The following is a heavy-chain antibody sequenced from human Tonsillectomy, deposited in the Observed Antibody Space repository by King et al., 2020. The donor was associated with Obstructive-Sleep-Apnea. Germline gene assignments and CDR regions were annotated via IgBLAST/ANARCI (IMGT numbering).Heavy chain of an antibody. CDR1: GFTFSKIC. CDR3: TTDPRD. CDR2: IKSKNDGGTI. D-gene: IGHD3-10*01. V-gene: IGHV3-15*01. J-gene: IGHJ4*02. Sequence: VQLVESGGGLVKPGGSLRLSCEASGFTFSKICRSWFRQAPGKWLEWIVVIKSKNDGGTIDYAAPVKGRFIISRDDSESTVYLQMNSLKTEDTAVYYCTTDPRDWGQGTLVTVSA.